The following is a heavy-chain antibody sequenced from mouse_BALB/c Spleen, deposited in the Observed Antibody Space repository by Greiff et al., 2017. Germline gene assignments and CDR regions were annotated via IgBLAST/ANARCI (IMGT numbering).Heavy chain of an antibody. CDR1: GFAFSSYW. Sequence: EVKLQESGGGLVQPGGSLKLSCAASGFAFSSYWMSWVRQAPGKGLEWIGEINPDSSTINYTPSLKDKFIISRDNAKNTLYLQMSKVRSEDTALYYCARRNNDYDGGYFDYWGQGTTLTVSS. CDR2: INPDSSTI. D-gene: IGHD2-4*01. V-gene: IGHV4-1*02. J-gene: IGHJ2*01. CDR3: ARRNNDYDGGYFDY.